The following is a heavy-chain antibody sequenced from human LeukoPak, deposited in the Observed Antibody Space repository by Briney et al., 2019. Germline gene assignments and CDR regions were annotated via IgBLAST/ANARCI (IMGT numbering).Heavy chain of an antibody. Sequence: GGSLRLSCAASGFTVSSDYMTWVRQAPGKGLEWVSIIYSADTTYYADSVRGRFTISRDNPKNTLYLQMNSLRAEDSAVYYCAREDRWMGGFDYWGQGTLVTVSS. CDR1: GFTVSSDY. J-gene: IGHJ4*02. CDR3: AREDRWMGGFDY. CDR2: IYSADTT. V-gene: IGHV3-66*01. D-gene: IGHD2-15*01.